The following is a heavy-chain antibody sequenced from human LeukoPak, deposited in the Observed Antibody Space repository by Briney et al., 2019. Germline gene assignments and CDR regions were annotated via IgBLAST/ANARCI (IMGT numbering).Heavy chain of an antibody. CDR2: ISGNGVTT. J-gene: IGHJ4*02. V-gene: IGHV3-23*01. Sequence: PGGSLTLSCAASGFTFSTYAMGWVRQAPGEGLRWVSSISGNGVTTYYADSVKGRFTISRDNSKNTLYLQMNNLRAEDTALYYCAKALYGGNTVWGQGTLVTVSS. CDR1: GFTFSTYA. D-gene: IGHD4-23*01. CDR3: AKALYGGNTV.